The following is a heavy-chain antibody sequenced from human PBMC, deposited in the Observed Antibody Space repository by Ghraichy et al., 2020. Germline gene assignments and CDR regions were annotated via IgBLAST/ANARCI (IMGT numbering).Heavy chain of an antibody. J-gene: IGHJ6*02. V-gene: IGHV1-69*06. D-gene: IGHD1-14*01. CDR3: ASSLTAIRYYGMDV. CDR1: GGTFSSYA. Sequence: SVKVSCKASGGTFSSYAISWVRQAPGQGLEWMGGIIPIFGTANYAQKFQGRVTITADKSTSTAYMELSSLRSEDTAVYYCASSLTAIRYYGMDVWGQGTTVTVSS. CDR2: IIPIFGTA.